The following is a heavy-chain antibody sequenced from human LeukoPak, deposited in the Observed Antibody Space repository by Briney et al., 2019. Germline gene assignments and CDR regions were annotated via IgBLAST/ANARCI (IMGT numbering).Heavy chain of an antibody. CDR1: GFTFSSYD. J-gene: IGHJ4*02. V-gene: IGHV3-30*03. Sequence: GGSLRLSCAASGFTFSSYDMHWVRQALGKGLELVAVISYDGSNKYYADSVKGRVTISRDNSKSTLYLQMNSLRAEDTAVYYCAGRSGNVDYWGQGTLVTVSS. CDR2: ISYDGSNK. D-gene: IGHD3-10*01. CDR3: AGRSGNVDY.